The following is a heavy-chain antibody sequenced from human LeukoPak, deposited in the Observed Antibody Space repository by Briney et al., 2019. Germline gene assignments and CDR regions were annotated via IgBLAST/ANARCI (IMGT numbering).Heavy chain of an antibody. D-gene: IGHD3-22*01. V-gene: IGHV3-30*01. J-gene: IGHJ4*02. Sequence: SLRLSCAASGFTFSSYAMHWVRQAPGKGLEWVAVISYDGSNKYYADSVKGRFTISRDNSKNTLYLQMNSLRAEDTAVYYCARDSGSEPTYYYDSSGPSDYWGQGTLVTVSS. CDR1: GFTFSSYA. CDR2: ISYDGSNK. CDR3: ARDSGSEPTYYYDSSGPSDY.